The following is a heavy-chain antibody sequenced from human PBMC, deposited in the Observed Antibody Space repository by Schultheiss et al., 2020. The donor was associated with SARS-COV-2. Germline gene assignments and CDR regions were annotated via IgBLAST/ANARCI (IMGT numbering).Heavy chain of an antibody. CDR1: GFTFSSYG. Sequence: GGSLRLSCAASGFTFSSYGMHWVRQAPGKGLEWVAVISYDGSNKYYADSVKGRFTISRDNAKNSLYLQMNSLRAEDTAVYYCARASRVVVAATPFDYWGQGTLVTVSS. CDR2: ISYDGSNK. CDR3: ARASRVVVAATPFDY. D-gene: IGHD2-15*01. J-gene: IGHJ4*02. V-gene: IGHV3-30*03.